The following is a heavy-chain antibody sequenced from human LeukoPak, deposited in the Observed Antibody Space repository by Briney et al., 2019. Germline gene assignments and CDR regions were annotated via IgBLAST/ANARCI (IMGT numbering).Heavy chain of an antibody. CDR3: ASPTVLGSPLHH. CDR2: MYYSGTYSGST. CDR1: ARSIISSSYY. Sequence: SETLSLTCTVSARSIISSSYYSGWIRQPPGKGLEWIGSMYYSGTYSGSTYQNPSLKSRVTISVDTSKNQFPLKVSSGAAADTAVYYCASPTVLGSPLHHWGQGTRVTVSS. V-gene: IGHV4-39*01. J-gene: IGHJ5*02. D-gene: IGHD4-11*01.